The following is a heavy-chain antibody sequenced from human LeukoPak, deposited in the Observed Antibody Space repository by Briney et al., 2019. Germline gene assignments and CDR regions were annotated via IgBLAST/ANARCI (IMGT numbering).Heavy chain of an antibody. D-gene: IGHD6-13*01. CDR1: GFTFSSYS. V-gene: IGHV3-48*04. Sequence: GGSLRLSCAASGFTFSSYSMNWVRQAPGKGLEWVSYISSSSSTIYYADSVKGRFTISRDNAKNTLSLQMNSLRAEDTAVYYCASGGSPGIATAAQYFWGQGTLVTVSS. CDR2: ISSSSSTI. CDR3: ASGGSPGIATAAQYF. J-gene: IGHJ4*02.